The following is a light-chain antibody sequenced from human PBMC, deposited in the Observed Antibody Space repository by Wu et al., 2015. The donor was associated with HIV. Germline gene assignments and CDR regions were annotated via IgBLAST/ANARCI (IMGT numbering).Light chain of an antibody. V-gene: IGKV1-27*01. Sequence: DIQMTQSPSSLSASVGDRVTITCRASQGISNFLAWYQQKPGKPPKVLIYAASTLQSGVPSRFSGRGSGTDFTLTISRLEPEDFAVYYCQHYGSSPPYTFGQGTKLEIK. CDR1: QGISNF. J-gene: IGKJ2*01. CDR3: QHYGSSPPYT. CDR2: AAS.